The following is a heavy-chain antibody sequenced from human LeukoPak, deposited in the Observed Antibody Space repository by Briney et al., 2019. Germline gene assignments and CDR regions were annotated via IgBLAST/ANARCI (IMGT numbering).Heavy chain of an antibody. J-gene: IGHJ4*02. CDR1: GFTFSSYD. CDR2: IGTAGDT. D-gene: IGHD2-2*02. V-gene: IGHV3-13*01. CDR3: AREGPLYSFDY. Sequence: PGGSLRLSCAASGFTFSSYDMHWVRQATGKGLEWVSAIGTAGDTYYPGSVKGRFTISRENAKNSLYLQMSSLRAGDTAVYYCAREGPLYSFDYWGQGTLVTVSS.